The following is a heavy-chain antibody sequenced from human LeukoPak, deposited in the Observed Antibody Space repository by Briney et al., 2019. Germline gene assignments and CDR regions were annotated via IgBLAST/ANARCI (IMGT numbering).Heavy chain of an antibody. Sequence: GGSLRLSCAASGFTFSSYAMHCVRQAPGKGLEWVAVISYDGSNKYYADSVKGRFTISRDNSKNTLYLQMNSLRAEDTAVYYCARDPSVVVVAASYFDYWGQGTLVTVSS. D-gene: IGHD2-15*01. J-gene: IGHJ4*02. CDR1: GFTFSSYA. CDR3: ARDPSVVVVAASYFDY. CDR2: ISYDGSNK. V-gene: IGHV3-30*04.